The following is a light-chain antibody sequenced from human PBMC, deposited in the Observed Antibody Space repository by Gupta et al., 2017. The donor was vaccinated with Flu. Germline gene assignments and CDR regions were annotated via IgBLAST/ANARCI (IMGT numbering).Light chain of an antibody. CDR2: AAS. V-gene: IGKV1-39*01. CDR1: HRISSY. CDR3: QQCDSTPNT. Sequence: PSSLSASVGGRVTITCRASHRISSYLNWYQQKPGKAPKLLIYAASRLQSGVPSRFSGSGSGTDFTLTISSLQPEDFATYYCQQCDSTPNTFGGGTKVEIK. J-gene: IGKJ4*01.